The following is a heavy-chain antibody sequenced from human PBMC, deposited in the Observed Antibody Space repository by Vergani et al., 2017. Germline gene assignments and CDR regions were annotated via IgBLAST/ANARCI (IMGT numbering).Heavy chain of an antibody. Sequence: VQLVESGGGLVKPGGSLRLSCAASGFTFSDYSMSWVRQATGKGLEWVSAIGTAGDTYYPGSVKGRFTISRENAKNSLYLQMNGLRAGDTAVYYCARRDSSSPALDYWGQGTLVTVSS. J-gene: IGHJ4*02. CDR1: GFTFSDYS. D-gene: IGHD6-6*01. V-gene: IGHV3-13*01. CDR2: IGTAGDT. CDR3: ARRDSSSPALDY.